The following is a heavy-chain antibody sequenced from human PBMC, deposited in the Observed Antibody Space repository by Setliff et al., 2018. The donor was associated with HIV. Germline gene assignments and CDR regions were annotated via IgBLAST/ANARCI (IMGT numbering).Heavy chain of an antibody. CDR2: INPNSGGT. CDR1: GYTLTDYY. CDR3: ARGFLHYTNWLYFYFDS. J-gene: IGHJ4*02. D-gene: IGHD2-8*01. Sequence: GVSVKVSCKASGYTLTDYYVQWVRQAPGQGLEWMGWINPNSGGTNYAQKFQGRVTMTRDTSISTAYMELSSLRSDDTAMYFCARGFLHYTNWLYFYFDSWGQGTLVTVSS. V-gene: IGHV1-2*02.